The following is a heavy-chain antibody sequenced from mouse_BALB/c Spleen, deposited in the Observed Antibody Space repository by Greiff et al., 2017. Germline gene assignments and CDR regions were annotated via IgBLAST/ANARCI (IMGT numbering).Heavy chain of an antibody. V-gene: IGHV14-3*02. CDR1: GFNIKDTY. J-gene: IGHJ4*01. Sequence: EVQLQQSGAELVKPGASVKLSCTASGFNIKDTYMHWVKQRPEQGLEWIGRIDPANGNTKYDPKFQGKATITADTSSNTAYLQLSSLTSEDTAVYYCASLIYYDYVLAMDYWGQGTSVTVSS. D-gene: IGHD2-4*01. CDR2: IDPANGNT. CDR3: ASLIYYDYVLAMDY.